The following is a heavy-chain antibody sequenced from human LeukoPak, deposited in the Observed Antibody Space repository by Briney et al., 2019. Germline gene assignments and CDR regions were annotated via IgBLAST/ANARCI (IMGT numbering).Heavy chain of an antibody. CDR3: ARAFLAAAGTWLYYYYGMDV. Sequence: SETLSLTCAVSGGSISSSHHYWGWIRQPPGKGLEWIGEINHSGSTNYNPSLKSRVTISVDTSKNQFSLKLSSVTAADTAVYYCARAFLAAAGTWLYYYYGMDVWGQGTTVTVSS. D-gene: IGHD6-13*01. CDR2: INHSGST. J-gene: IGHJ6*02. V-gene: IGHV4-39*07. CDR1: GGSISSSHHY.